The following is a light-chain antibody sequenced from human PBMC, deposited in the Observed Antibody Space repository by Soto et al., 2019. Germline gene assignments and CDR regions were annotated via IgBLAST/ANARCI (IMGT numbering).Light chain of an antibody. Sequence: DIQMTQSPSTLSASVGDRVTITCRASQSISIWLAWYQQKPGKAPKLLIYKASNLESGVPSRFSGSGSGPDFTLTISSLQPDDFATYYCQQYNSDSPITFGQGTRLEIK. CDR1: QSISIW. CDR2: KAS. V-gene: IGKV1-5*03. J-gene: IGKJ5*01. CDR3: QQYNSDSPIT.